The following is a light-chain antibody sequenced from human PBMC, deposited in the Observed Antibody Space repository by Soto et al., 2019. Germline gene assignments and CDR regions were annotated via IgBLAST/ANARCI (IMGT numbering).Light chain of an antibody. CDR1: QIVSSNY. J-gene: IGKJ1*01. CDR2: GAS. V-gene: IGKV3-20*01. Sequence: EMVLTQSPGTLSLSPGERATLSCRGSQIVSSNYLAWYQQKPGQAPRLLIYGASSRATGIPDRFSGSGSGTEFTLTISRLEPEDFAVYYCQQYGGSPRTFGQGTKV. CDR3: QQYGGSPRT.